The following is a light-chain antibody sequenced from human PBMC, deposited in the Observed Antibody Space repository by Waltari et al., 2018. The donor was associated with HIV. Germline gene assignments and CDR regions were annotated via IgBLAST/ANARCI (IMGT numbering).Light chain of an antibody. J-gene: IGLJ2*01. CDR1: RSDVGGYNY. CDR2: EVS. Sequence: QSALTQPASVSGSPGQSITISCTGPRSDVGGYNYVSWYQQHPGKAPKLMIYEVSNRPSGVSNRFSGSKSGNTASLTISGLQAEDEADYYCSSYTSSSTLEFGGGTKLTVL. V-gene: IGLV2-14*01. CDR3: SSYTSSSTLE.